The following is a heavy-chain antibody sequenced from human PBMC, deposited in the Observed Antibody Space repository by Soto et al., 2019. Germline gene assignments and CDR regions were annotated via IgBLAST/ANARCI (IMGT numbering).Heavy chain of an antibody. D-gene: IGHD3-22*01. Sequence: GGSLRLSCAASGFTFSSYDMQWVRQATGKGLEWVSAIGTAGDTYYPGSVKGRFTISRENAKNSLYLQMNSLRAGDTVVFYCARSPPGGYHYYYGMDVWGQGTTVTVSS. CDR1: GFTFSSYD. V-gene: IGHV3-13*04. CDR3: ARSPPGGYHYYYGMDV. J-gene: IGHJ6*02. CDR2: IGTAGDT.